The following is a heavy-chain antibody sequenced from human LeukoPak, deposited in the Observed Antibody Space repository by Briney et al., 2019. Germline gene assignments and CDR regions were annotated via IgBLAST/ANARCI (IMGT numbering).Heavy chain of an antibody. CDR3: ARMITFGGVIVT. V-gene: IGHV3-33*01. CDR1: GFTFSSYG. CDR2: IWYDGSNK. D-gene: IGHD3-16*02. J-gene: IGHJ5*02. Sequence: GGSLRLSCAASGFTFSSYGMHWVRQAPGKGLEWVAVIWYDGSNKYYADSAKGRFTISRDNSKNTLYLQMNSLRAEDTAVYYCARMITFGGVIVTWGQGTLVTVSS.